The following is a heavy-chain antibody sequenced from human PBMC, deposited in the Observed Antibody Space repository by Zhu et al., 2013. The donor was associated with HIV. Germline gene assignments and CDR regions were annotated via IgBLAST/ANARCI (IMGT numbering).Heavy chain of an antibody. CDR2: INPNTGGI. CDR3: ARVWRASQTEFLDY. CDR1: GYTFIGFY. J-gene: IGHJ4*02. D-gene: IGHD3-16*01. V-gene: IGHV1-2*02. Sequence: QVQLVQSGAEVEKPGASVKVSCKASGYTFIGFYMHWVRQAPGQGLEWMGWINPNTGGIKYAQKFQGRVTMTRDTSITTAYMELSSLRSDDTAVYYCARVWRASQTEFLDYWAREPWSASPQ.